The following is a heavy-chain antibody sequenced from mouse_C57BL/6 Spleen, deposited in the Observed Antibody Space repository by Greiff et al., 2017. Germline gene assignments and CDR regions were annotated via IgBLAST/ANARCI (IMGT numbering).Heavy chain of an antibody. CDR3: TRGKLGRNYFDY. V-gene: IGHV1-15*01. J-gene: IGHJ2*01. Sequence: QVQLKQSGAELVRPGASVTLSCKASGYTFTDYEMHWVKQTPVHGLEWIGAIAPETGGTAYNQKFKGKAILTADKSSSTAYMELRSLTSEDSAVYYCTRGKLGRNYFDYWGQGTTLTVSS. D-gene: IGHD4-1*01. CDR1: GYTFTDYE. CDR2: IAPETGGT.